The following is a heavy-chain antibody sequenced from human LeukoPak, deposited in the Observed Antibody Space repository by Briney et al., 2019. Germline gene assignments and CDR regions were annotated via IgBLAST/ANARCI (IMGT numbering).Heavy chain of an antibody. D-gene: IGHD4-17*01. CDR2: IDPSSTYI. J-gene: IGHJ4*02. V-gene: IGHV3-21*01. Sequence: GGSLRLSCAALGFTFSDYYMNWVRQAPGKGLEWVSSIDPSSTYIYYADSVKSRFTISRDNAQNSLYLQMNSLRAEDTAVYYCTRGSYGDYEYWGQGTLVTVSS. CDR3: TRGSYGDYEY. CDR1: GFTFSDYY.